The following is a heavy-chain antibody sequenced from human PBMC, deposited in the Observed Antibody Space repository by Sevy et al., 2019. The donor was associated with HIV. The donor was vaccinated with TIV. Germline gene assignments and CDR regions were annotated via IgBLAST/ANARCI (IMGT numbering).Heavy chain of an antibody. CDR1: GGSITSLY. CDR2: IYYNGHI. CDR3: AGENAWGRGYS. D-gene: IGHD1-26*01. V-gene: IGHV4-59*08. Sequence: SETLSLTCTVSGGSITSLYWNWIRQPPGKGLEWIAIIYYNGHINYNPSLKSRVTLSLDTSKNQFSLGLSSVTAADTAMYYCAGENAWGRGYSWGQGTLVTVSS. J-gene: IGHJ4*02.